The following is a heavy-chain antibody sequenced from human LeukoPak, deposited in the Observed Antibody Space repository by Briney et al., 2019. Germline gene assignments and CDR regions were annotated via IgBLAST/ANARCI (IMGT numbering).Heavy chain of an antibody. CDR1: LFTFRKYV. Sequence: GGSPRLSCAASLFTFRKYVIHRVRQAPGHGGEGVGVTSSYLNVKLYADSVKGRFTISRDNSRSTLYLQMNSLRPEDTAIYYCAREGYYGSGSPPSLYFDYWGQETLVTVSS. V-gene: IGHV3-30-3*01. D-gene: IGHD3-10*01. CDR3: AREGYYGSGSPPSLYFDY. CDR2: TSSYLNVK. J-gene: IGHJ4*02.